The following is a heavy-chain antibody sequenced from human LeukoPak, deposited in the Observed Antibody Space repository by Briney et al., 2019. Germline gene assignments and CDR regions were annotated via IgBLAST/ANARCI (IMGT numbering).Heavy chain of an antibody. CDR1: EFTFTSHE. D-gene: IGHD6-6*01. Sequence: GGSLRLSCAAAEFTFTSHELNWVRQAPGKGLEWVSYISSSGNTISYADSVKGRFTISRDNAKNSLYLQVISLRAEDTAVYYCARGPSIGARYDAFDIWGQGTMVTVSS. CDR2: ISSSGNTI. V-gene: IGHV3-48*03. J-gene: IGHJ3*02. CDR3: ARGPSIGARYDAFDI.